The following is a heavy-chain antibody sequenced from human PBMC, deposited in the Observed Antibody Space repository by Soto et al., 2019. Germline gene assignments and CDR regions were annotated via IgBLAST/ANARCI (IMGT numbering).Heavy chain of an antibody. J-gene: IGHJ4*02. CDR1: GYTFSNYY. Sequence: QVQLVQSGPEVKKPGASVKVSCEASGYTFSNYYIHWIRQAPGQGLEWMGIIDPGRDTTTYAQKLQGRVTMTWDTSTSTVYMELSSLTSEDTAVYYCARAGDNSGYYDYWGRGTLVTVSS. CDR3: ARAGDNSGYYDY. V-gene: IGHV1-46*04. D-gene: IGHD1-26*01. CDR2: IDPGRDTT.